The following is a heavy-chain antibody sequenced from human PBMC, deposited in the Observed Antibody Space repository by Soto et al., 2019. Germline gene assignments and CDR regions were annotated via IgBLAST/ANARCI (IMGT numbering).Heavy chain of an antibody. CDR1: GYTFTSYA. J-gene: IGHJ4*02. CDR3: XXXXXXXXADF. CDR2: INAGNGNT. Sequence: QVQLVQAGAEEKKPGASVKVSCKASGYTFTSYAMHWVRQAPGQRLEWMGWINAGNGNTNYSQKFQGRVTITRDTXXXXXXXXXXXXXXXXXXXXXXXXXXXXXXADFWGQGTIVTVSS. V-gene: IGHV1-3*05.